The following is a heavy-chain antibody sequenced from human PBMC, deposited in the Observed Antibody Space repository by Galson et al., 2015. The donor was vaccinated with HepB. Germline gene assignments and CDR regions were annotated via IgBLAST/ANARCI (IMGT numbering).Heavy chain of an antibody. CDR1: GGTFSSYA. CDR3: ARDYYDSSGYYYTWNWFDP. J-gene: IGHJ5*02. D-gene: IGHD3-22*01. V-gene: IGHV1-69*04. CDR2: IIPILGIA. Sequence: SVKVSCKASGGTFSSYAISWVRQAPGQGLEWMGRIIPILGIANYAQKLQGRVTMTTDTSTSTAYMELRSLRSDDTAVYYCARDYYDSSGYYYTWNWFDPWGQGTLVTVSS.